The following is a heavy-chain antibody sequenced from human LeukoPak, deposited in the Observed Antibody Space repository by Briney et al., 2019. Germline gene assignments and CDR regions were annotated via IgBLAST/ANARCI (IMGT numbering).Heavy chain of an antibody. CDR2: IYYSGNT. CDR3: ARANFHWGVDY. J-gene: IGHJ4*02. CDR1: GGSISTYY. D-gene: IGHD3-9*01. Sequence: SETLSLTCTVSGGSISTYYWSWIRQPPGKGLEWIGYIYYSGNTNYNPSLKSRVTISVDTSKNQFSPKLSSVSAADTAVYYCARANFHWGVDYWGQGTLVTVSS. V-gene: IGHV4-59*01.